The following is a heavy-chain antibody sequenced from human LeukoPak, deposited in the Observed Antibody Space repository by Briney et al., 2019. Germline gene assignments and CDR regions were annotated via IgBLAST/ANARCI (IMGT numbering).Heavy chain of an antibody. Sequence: SETLSLTCTVSGGSISSYYWSWIRQPPGKGLEWIGEINHSGSTNYNPSLKSRVTISVDSSKNQFSLKLSSVTAADTAVYYCARGGRYCSGGSCYAYYYYYGMDVWGQGTTVTVSS. CDR2: INHSGST. CDR1: GGSISSYY. CDR3: ARGGRYCSGGSCYAYYYYYGMDV. V-gene: IGHV4-34*01. D-gene: IGHD2-15*01. J-gene: IGHJ6*02.